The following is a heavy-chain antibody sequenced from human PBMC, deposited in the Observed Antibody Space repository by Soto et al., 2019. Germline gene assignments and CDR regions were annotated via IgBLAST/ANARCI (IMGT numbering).Heavy chain of an antibody. J-gene: IGHJ4*02. CDR2: INPNSGGT. CDR3: AREWGCIVVVTAAMDYFDY. D-gene: IGHD2-2*01. V-gene: IGHV1-2*04. CDR1: GYTFTGYY. Sequence: ASVKVSCKASGYTFTGYYMHWVRQAPGQGLEWMGWINPNSGGTNYAQKFQGWVTMTRDTSISTAYMELSRLRSDDTAVYYCAREWGCIVVVTAAMDYFDYWGQGTLVTGSS.